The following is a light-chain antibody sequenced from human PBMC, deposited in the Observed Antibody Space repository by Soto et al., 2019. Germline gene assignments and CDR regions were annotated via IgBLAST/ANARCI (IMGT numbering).Light chain of an antibody. J-gene: IGKJ5*01. CDR1: QTVSSNY. CDR3: QQYTGPPTT. V-gene: IGKV3-20*01. CDR2: GAS. Sequence: EIILTQSPDTLSLSPGERATLCVRASQTVSSNYLAWCQQRPGQAPRRLIYGASTRAAGIPDRFSGSGSGTDFTLTITRLEPEDSAVYFCQQYTGPPTTFGQGTRLEIK.